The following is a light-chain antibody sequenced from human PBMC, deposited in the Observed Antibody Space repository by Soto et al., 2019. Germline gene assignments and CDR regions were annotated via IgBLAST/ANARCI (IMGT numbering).Light chain of an antibody. CDR1: QNLVYSDGNTY. Sequence: DIVLPQTPLSSPVTLGQPASISCRSSQNLVYSDGNTYLSWLQQRPGQPPRLLIYQISNRFSGVPDRFSGSGEGTDFTLTISRVEAEDVGIYSCVQFSHFPRTFGQGTKVEIK. CDR3: VQFSHFPRT. J-gene: IGKJ1*01. CDR2: QIS. V-gene: IGKV2-24*01.